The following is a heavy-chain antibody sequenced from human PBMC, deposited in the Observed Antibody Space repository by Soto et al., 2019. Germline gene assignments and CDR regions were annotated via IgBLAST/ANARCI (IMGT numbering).Heavy chain of an antibody. D-gene: IGHD3-9*01. J-gene: IGHJ3*01. V-gene: IGHV4-4*02. Sequence: QVQLQESGPGLVKPSWTLSLTCAVSGGSISSSHWWTWVRQSPGKGLEYIGDISHSGTSNSNPSLTSRVTLSADKSKNHCSLTLTSVTAADTAVYYCARVVLTITRGAFDAWGQGTLVIVSS. CDR1: GGSISSSHW. CDR2: ISHSGTS. CDR3: ARVVLTITRGAFDA.